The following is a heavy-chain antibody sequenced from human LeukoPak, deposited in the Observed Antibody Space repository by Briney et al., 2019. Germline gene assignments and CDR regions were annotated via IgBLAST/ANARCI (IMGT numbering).Heavy chain of an antibody. Sequence: SETLSLTCTVSGGSISSSSYYWGWIRQPPGKGLEWIGSIYYSGSTYYNPSLKSRVTISVDTSKNQFSLKLSSVTAADTAVYYCARGYSYGYEGWFDPWGQGTLVTVSS. D-gene: IGHD5-18*01. CDR2: IYYSGST. CDR1: GGSISSSSYY. V-gene: IGHV4-39*07. J-gene: IGHJ5*02. CDR3: ARGYSYGYEGWFDP.